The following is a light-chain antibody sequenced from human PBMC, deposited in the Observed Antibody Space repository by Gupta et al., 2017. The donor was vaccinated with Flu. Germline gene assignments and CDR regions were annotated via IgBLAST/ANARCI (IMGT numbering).Light chain of an antibody. J-gene: IGKJ4*01. Sequence: PSSVSASVRDTVTISCRASHGIARWLAWYQQKPEKVPKSLIYAASSLHSGVPSRFSGSGSGTNFTLTISNLQPEDFATYFCQQSNTYPLTFGGGTKVEIK. CDR1: HGIARW. V-gene: IGKV1D-16*01. CDR3: QQSNTYPLT. CDR2: AAS.